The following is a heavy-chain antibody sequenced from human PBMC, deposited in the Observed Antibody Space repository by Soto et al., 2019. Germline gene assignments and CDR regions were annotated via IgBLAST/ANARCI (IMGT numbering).Heavy chain of an antibody. CDR1: GYTFTSYG. V-gene: IGHV1-18*01. J-gene: IGHJ4*02. Sequence: QVQLVQSGAEVKKPGASVKVSCKASGYTFTSYGISGVRQAPGQGLEWMGWISAYNGNTNYAQKLQGRVTMTTDTSTSTAYMELRSMRSADTAVYYCVVAAQPFYFDYWGQGTLVTVSS. D-gene: IGHD2-15*01. CDR3: VVAAQPFYFDY. CDR2: ISAYNGNT.